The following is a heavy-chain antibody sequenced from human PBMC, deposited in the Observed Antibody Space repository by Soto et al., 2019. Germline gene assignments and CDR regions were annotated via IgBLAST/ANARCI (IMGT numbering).Heavy chain of an antibody. CDR1: GFTFSSYG. V-gene: IGHV3-30*18. D-gene: IGHD6-13*01. CDR2: ISYDGSNK. CDR3: AKGSSSPERMDV. Sequence: QVQLVESGGGVVQPGRSLRLSCAASGFTFSSYGMHWVRQAPGKGLEWVAVISYDGSNKYYADSVKGRFTISRDNSKNTLYRQMNSLRAEDTAVYYCAKGSSSPERMDVWGKGTTVTVSS. J-gene: IGHJ6*04.